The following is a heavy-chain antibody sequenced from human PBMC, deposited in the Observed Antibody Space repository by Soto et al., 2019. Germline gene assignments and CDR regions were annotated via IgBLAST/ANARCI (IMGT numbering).Heavy chain of an antibody. D-gene: IGHD3-10*01. CDR1: GYTFTSYT. CDR2: IIAIIGKA. V-gene: IGHV1-69*02. CDR3: ASRVTMVRGLNYYYYGMDV. Sequence: SVKVSCKASGYTFTSYTISWVRQAPGQGLEWMGRIIAIIGKANYAQKFQGRGTIAADKSTSTAYMELSSLRSEDTAVYYCASRVTMVRGLNYYYYGMDVWGQGTTVTV. J-gene: IGHJ6*02.